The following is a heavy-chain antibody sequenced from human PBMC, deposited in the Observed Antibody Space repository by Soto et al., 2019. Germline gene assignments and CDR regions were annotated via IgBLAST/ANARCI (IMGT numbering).Heavy chain of an antibody. CDR1: GYTFTSYG. D-gene: IGHD2-15*01. J-gene: IGHJ4*02. V-gene: IGHV1-18*01. CDR2: ISAYNGNT. CDR3: ARARLDIVVVVAETIFDY. Sequence: QVQLVQSGAEVKKPGASVKVSCKASGYTFTSYGISWVRQAPGQGLEWMGWISAYNGNTNYAQKLQGRVTMTTDTSTSTAYMELRSLRSDDTAVYYCARARLDIVVVVAETIFDYWGQGTLVTVSS.